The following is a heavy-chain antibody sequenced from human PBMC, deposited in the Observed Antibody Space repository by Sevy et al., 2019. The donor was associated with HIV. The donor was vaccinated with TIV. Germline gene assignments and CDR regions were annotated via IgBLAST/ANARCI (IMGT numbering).Heavy chain of an antibody. V-gene: IGHV1-24*01. CDR1: GYTLTVLS. Sequence: ASVKVSCKDSGYTLTVLSMHWVRQAPGKGLEWMGGFDPEEGETIYSQKFQGRVTMIEDTSTDTAYMELSSLRSEDTAVYYCATDRAGEVGATKFRSWGQGTLVTVSS. D-gene: IGHD1-26*01. CDR2: FDPEEGET. CDR3: ATDRAGEVGATKFRS. J-gene: IGHJ5*02.